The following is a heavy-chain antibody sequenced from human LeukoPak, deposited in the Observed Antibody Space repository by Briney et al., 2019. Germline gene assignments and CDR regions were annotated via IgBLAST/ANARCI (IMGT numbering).Heavy chain of an antibody. CDR1: GYTFTSYD. V-gene: IGHV1-8*01. J-gene: IGHJ4*02. Sequence: ASVKVSCKASGYTFTSYDINWVRQATGQGLEWMGWMNPNSGNTGYAQKFQGRVTMTRNTSISTAYMQLSSLRSDDTAVYYCATEYRNYYDSSGTSDYWGQGTLVTVSS. D-gene: IGHD3-22*01. CDR2: MNPNSGNT. CDR3: ATEYRNYYDSSGTSDY.